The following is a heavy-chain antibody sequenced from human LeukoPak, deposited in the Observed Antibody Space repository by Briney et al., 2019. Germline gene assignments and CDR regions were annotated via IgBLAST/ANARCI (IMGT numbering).Heavy chain of an antibody. CDR3: ARGQWLPVFDF. CDR1: GGFNTHYY. D-gene: IGHD3-22*01. V-gene: IGHV4-59*01. CDR2: IYHSGST. J-gene: IGHJ4*02. Sequence: SETLSLTCSVSGGFNTHYYWTWIRQPPGKELEWIGYIYHSGSTKYNPSLKSRVTISVDTSKNHFSLKLSSVTAADPAVYYCARGQWLPVFDFWGQGTLVTVSS.